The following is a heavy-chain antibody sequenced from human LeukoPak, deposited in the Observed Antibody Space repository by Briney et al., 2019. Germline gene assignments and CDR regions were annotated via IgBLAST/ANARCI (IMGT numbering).Heavy chain of an antibody. CDR1: GYTFTSYG. V-gene: IGHV1-18*01. CDR3: ARDLSAVSGIVVVSAAIGGFDP. D-gene: IGHD2-2*02. Sequence: GASVKVSCKASGYTFTSYGISWVRQAPGQGLEWMGWISAYNGNTNYAQKLQGRVTITADKSTSTAYMELSSLRSEDTAVYYCARDLSAVSGIVVVSAAIGGFDPWGQGTLVTVSS. CDR2: ISAYNGNT. J-gene: IGHJ5*02.